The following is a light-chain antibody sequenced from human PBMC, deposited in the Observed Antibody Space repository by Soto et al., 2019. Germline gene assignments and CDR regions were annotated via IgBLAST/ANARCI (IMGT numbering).Light chain of an antibody. J-gene: IGLJ2*01. V-gene: IGLV2-18*02. Sequence: QSALTQPPSVSGSPGQSVTISCTGASSDVGSFHRVSWYQQPPGTAPKLMIYEVSDRPSGVPDRFSGSKSGNTASLTISGLQAEEEGDYYCSSLTNSGTLVFGGGTQLTVL. CDR2: EVS. CDR1: SSDVGSFHR. CDR3: SSLTNSGTLV.